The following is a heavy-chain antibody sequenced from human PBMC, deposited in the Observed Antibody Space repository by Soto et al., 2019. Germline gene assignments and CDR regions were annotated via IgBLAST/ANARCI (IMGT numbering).Heavy chain of an antibody. V-gene: IGHV4-39*01. J-gene: IGHJ4*02. Sequence: QLQLQESGPGLVKPSETLSLTCTVSGGSISSSSYYWGWIRQPPGKGLEWIGRIYYSGSTSYNPSLKGPDTISVDTSKNQFSLKLSSVTPADTAVYYWARHSPGRTPANYWGQGTLVTVSS. D-gene: IGHD6-25*01. CDR3: ARHSPGRTPANY. CDR1: GGSISSSSYY. CDR2: IYYSGST.